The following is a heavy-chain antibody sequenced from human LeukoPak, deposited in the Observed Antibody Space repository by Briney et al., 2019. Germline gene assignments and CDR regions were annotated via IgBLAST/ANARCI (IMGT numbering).Heavy chain of an antibody. V-gene: IGHV1-2*06. J-gene: IGHJ4*02. CDR2: INPNSGGT. D-gene: IGHD4-11*01. CDR1: GYIFTDYY. Sequence: ASVTVSCKASGYIFTDYYIHWVRQAPGQGPEWMGRINPNSGGTDSAQKFQGRVTMTRVTSTTTVYMEMRRLTSDDTAVYYCARVAYGNNATPFDHWGQGTLVIVSS. CDR3: ARVAYGNNATPFDH.